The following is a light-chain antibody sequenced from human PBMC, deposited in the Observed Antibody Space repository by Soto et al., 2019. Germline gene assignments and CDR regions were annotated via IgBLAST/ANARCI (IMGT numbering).Light chain of an antibody. CDR2: ASS. CDR3: QQLNSYPS. V-gene: IGKV1-9*01. Sequence: IQLTQSPSSLSASVGDRVTITCRASQGISSYLAWYQQKPGKAPKLLIYASSTLPSVVPSRFSGSGSATDFTLTISSLQPEDFATYCCQQLNSYPSFGQGTKLEIK. J-gene: IGKJ2*01. CDR1: QGISSY.